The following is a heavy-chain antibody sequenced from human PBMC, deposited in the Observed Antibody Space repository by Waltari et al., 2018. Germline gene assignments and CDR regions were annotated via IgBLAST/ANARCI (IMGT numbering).Heavy chain of an antibody. CDR3: ATYRWLGY. Sequence: EVQLVESGGGLVQPGGSLRLSCDVSGFMVSSYWMTWFRQGPGKGLEWVANINHDGSEKYYVDSVKGRFTISRDNTKSSLFLQMNSLRAEDTAVYYCATYRWLGYWGQGSLVTVSS. CDR2: INHDGSEK. V-gene: IGHV3-7*03. D-gene: IGHD3-10*01. CDR1: GFMVSSYW. J-gene: IGHJ4*02.